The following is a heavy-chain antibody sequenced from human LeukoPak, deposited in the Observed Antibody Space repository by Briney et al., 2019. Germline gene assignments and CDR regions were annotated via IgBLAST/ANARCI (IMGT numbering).Heavy chain of an antibody. CDR1: GFTFSSYW. J-gene: IGHJ4*02. CDR3: ARDGYSTGSHDY. D-gene: IGHD2-8*01. V-gene: IGHV3-7*04. CDR2: IKQDGSEK. Sequence: GGSLRLSCAASGFTFSSYWMTWVRQAPGKGLEWVGNIKQDGSEKYYVDSVKGRFTISRDNAKKSLYLQMNCLRAEDTAVYYCARDGYSTGSHDYWGQGTLVTVSS.